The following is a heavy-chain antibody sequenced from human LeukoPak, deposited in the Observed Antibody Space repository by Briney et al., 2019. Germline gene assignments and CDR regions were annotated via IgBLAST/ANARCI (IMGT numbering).Heavy chain of an antibody. V-gene: IGHV3-11*01. CDR2: VSSSGTTI. J-gene: IGHJ6*02. D-gene: IGHD2-2*01. CDR3: AKSGHCGPTICHSIRTRSFYGMDV. Sequence: PGGSLRLSCAASGFTFSDYYMNWIRQAPGKGLEWISSVSSSGTTIYYAPSVKGRFTISRDNAKNALYLEMNSLGAEDTAVYYCAKSGHCGPTICHSIRTRSFYGMDVWGQGITVTVSS. CDR1: GFTFSDYY.